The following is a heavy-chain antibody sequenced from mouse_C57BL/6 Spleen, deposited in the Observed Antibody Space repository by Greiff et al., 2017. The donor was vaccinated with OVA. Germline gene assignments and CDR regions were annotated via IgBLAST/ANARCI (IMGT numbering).Heavy chain of an antibody. CDR1: GYAFSSSW. J-gene: IGHJ4*01. CDR3: ARGGYDGYLYAMDY. D-gene: IGHD2-3*01. Sequence: QVQLKESGPELVKPGASVKISCKASGYAFSSSWMNWVKQRPGKGLEWIGRIYPGDGDTNYNGKFKGKATLTADKSSSTAYMQLSSLTSEDSAVYFCARGGYDGYLYAMDYWGQGTSVTVSS. V-gene: IGHV1-82*01. CDR2: IYPGDGDT.